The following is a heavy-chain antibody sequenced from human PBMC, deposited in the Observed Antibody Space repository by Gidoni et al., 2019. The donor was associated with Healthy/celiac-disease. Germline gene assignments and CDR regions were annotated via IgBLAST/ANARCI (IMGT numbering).Heavy chain of an antibody. CDR2: ISSSSSTI. V-gene: IGHV3-48*01. CDR3: ARDRLSSSWSY. D-gene: IGHD6-13*01. CDR1: GFTFSSYS. Sequence: EVQLVESGGGLVQPGGSLRLSCAASGFTFSSYSMNWVRQAPGKGLEWVSYISSSSSTIYYADSVKGRFTISRDNAKNSLYLQMNSLRAEDTAVYYCARDRLSSSWSYWGQGTLVTVSS. J-gene: IGHJ4*02.